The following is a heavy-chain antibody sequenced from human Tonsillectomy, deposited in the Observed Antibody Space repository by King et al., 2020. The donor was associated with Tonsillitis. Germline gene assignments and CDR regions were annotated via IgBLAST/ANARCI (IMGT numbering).Heavy chain of an antibody. CDR3: ARSIYYNYFMDV. CDR1: GLTVSSNY. CDR2: IYSGGTT. Sequence: QLVESGGGLVQPGGSLRLSCAASGLTVSSNYISWVRQAPGKGLEWVSVIYSGGTTYYAESVKGRFTISRDNSKNTVSLQMNSLRAEDTAVYYCARSIYYNYFMDVWGKGTTVTVSS. J-gene: IGHJ6*03. V-gene: IGHV3-66*01.